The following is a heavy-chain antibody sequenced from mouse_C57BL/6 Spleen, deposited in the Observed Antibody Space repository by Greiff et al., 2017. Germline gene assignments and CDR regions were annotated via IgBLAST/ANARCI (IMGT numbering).Heavy chain of an antibody. CDR2: INPYNGGT. J-gene: IGHJ1*03. Sequence: EVQLQQSGPVLVKPGASVKMSCKASGYTFTDYYMNWVKQSHGKSLEWIGVINPYNGGTSYNQQFKGKATLTVDKSSSTAYMELNSLTSEDSAVYYCARSYYYGSSPYWYFDVWGTGTTVTVSS. CDR1: GYTFTDYY. CDR3: ARSYYYGSSPYWYFDV. V-gene: IGHV1-19*01. D-gene: IGHD1-1*01.